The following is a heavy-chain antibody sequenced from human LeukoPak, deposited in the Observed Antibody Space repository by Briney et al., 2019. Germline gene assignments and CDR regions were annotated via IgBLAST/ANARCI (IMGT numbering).Heavy chain of an antibody. CDR3: ARDLGYHQLLSATFDY. J-gene: IGHJ4*02. V-gene: IGHV4-34*01. CDR2: INHSGST. D-gene: IGHD2-2*01. CDR1: GGSFSGYY. Sequence: PSETLSLTCAVYGGSFSGYYWSWIRQPPGKGLEWIGEINHSGSTNYNPSLKSRVTISVDTSKNQFSLKLSSVTAADTAVYYCARDLGYHQLLSATFDYWGQGTLVTVSS.